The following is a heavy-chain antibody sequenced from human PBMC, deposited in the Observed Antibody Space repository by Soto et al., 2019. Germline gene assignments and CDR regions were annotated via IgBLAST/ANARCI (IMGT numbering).Heavy chain of an antibody. J-gene: IGHJ4*02. Sequence: LSLSCVASGFRFSNYAMSWVRQAPGNGLQGGAVISGGGATTDYADSVKGRFTVSRDNSQNTVYLELNSLRAEDTAIYYCARPSLTALGHWWGQATRVTVSS. V-gene: IGHV3-23*01. CDR3: ARPSLTALGHW. CDR2: ISGGGATT. CDR1: GFRFSNYA. D-gene: IGHD1-1*01.